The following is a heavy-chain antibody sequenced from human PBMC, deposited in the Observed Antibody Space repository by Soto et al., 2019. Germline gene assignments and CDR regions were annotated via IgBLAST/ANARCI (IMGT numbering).Heavy chain of an antibody. V-gene: IGHV3-74*01. CDR1: GFTFSSYW. D-gene: IGHD3-22*01. J-gene: IGHJ6*02. CDR2: INSDGSST. CDR3: ARDTGYYDSSGYYTLHYYYGMDV. Sequence: GGSLRLSCAASGFTFSSYWMHWIRQAPGKGLVWVSRINSDGSSTSYADSVKGRFTISRDNAKNTLYLQMNSLRAEDTAVYYCARDTGYYDSSGYYTLHYYYGMDVWGQGTTVTVSS.